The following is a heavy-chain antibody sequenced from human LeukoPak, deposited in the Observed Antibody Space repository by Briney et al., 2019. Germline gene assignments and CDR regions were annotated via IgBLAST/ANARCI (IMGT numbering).Heavy chain of an antibody. V-gene: IGHV4-59*01. D-gene: IGHD5-12*01. J-gene: IGHJ4*02. CDR1: GGSMSGYH. Sequence: KSSETLSLTCTVSGGSMSGYHWSWIRQPPGKGLEWIGYIHYSGTTNYNPSLKSRVTISLDTSRNQFSLKLRSVTTADTAVYYCARRRVYSGSGEFDFWGQGTLVTVSS. CDR3: ARRRVYSGSGEFDF. CDR2: IHYSGTT.